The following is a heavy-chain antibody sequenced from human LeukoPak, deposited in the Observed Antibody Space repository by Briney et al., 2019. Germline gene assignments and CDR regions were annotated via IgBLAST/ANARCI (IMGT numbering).Heavy chain of an antibody. CDR1: GFTFHDYA. CDR2: TSWNGGVI. J-gene: IGHJ4*02. D-gene: IGHD2-2*02. CDR3: TKSDCSSTSCHTSDY. V-gene: IGHV3-9*01. Sequence: GGSLGLSCAASGFTFHDYAMHWVRQGPEKGLEWVSGTSWNGGVIGYADSVMGRFTVSRDNAKNSLFLQMNSLRPEDTALYYCTKSDCSSTSCHTSDYWGQGTLVTVSS.